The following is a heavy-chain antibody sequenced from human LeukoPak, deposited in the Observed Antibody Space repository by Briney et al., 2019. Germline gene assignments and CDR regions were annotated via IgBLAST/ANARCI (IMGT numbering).Heavy chain of an antibody. V-gene: IGHV3-72*01. D-gene: IGHD1-26*01. CDR1: GFTFSDHF. J-gene: IGHJ4*02. CDR3: ASIRGTFGY. CDR2: TRNKANSYIT. Sequence: RGSLRLSCAASGFTFSDHFLDWVRQAPGKGLEWVGRTRNKANSYITEYAASVKGRFTISRDDSKNSLYLQMSSLKTDDTAMYYCASIRGTFGYWGQGTLVTVSS.